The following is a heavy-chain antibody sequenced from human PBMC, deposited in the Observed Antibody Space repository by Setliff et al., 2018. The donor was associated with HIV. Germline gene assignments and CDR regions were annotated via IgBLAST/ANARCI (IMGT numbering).Heavy chain of an antibody. J-gene: IGHJ4*02. CDR1: GYTFSDYD. V-gene: IGHV1-18*01. CDR3: AREHSTTWPYFDF. Sequence: GASVKVSCKASGYTFSDYDVAWARQAPGQGLEWMGWISGYSGHTSYAQKIQGRVTMTTDTSTSTAYMELRSLRSDDTAVYFCAREHSTTWPYFDFWGQGTLVTVSS. D-gene: IGHD6-13*01. CDR2: ISGYSGHT.